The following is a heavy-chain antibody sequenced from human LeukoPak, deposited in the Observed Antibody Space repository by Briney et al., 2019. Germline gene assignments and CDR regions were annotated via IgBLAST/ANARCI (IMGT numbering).Heavy chain of an antibody. J-gene: IGHJ4*02. V-gene: IGHV3-48*03. Sequence: GGSLRLSCAASGFTFSSYEMNWVRQAPGKGLEWVSYISSSGSTIYYADSVKGRFTISRDNAKNSLYLQMNSLRAEDTAVYYCARVEGFGELSADYWGQGTLVTVSS. D-gene: IGHD3-10*01. CDR3: ARVEGFGELSADY. CDR2: ISSSGSTI. CDR1: GFTFSSYE.